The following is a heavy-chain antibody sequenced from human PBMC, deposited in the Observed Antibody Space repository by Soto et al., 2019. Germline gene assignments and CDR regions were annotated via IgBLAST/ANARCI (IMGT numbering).Heavy chain of an antibody. D-gene: IGHD3-16*01. J-gene: IGHJ4*02. CDR1: GDSIRSSY. V-gene: IGHV4-59*03. CDR2: IYHTGTT. Sequence: SETLSLTCTVSGDSIRSSYWTWIRQAPGRGLEWIGDIYHTGTTNYNPSLKSRASISVDTSKNQFPLRLRSVTAADTAIYFCAKISAGRTDETTFTVFDHWGQGPLATASS. CDR3: AKISAGRTDETTFTVFDH.